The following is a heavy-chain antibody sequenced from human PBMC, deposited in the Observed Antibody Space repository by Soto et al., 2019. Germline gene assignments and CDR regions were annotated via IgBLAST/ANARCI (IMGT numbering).Heavy chain of an antibody. D-gene: IGHD3-22*01. CDR1: GGSIVNHY. Sequence: SETLSVTCTVAGGSIVNHYWSWIRQPAGKGLEWIGRIYTSGSTNYNPSLKSRVTMSVDTSKNQFSLKLSSVTAADTAVYYCARSYYYDSSGYYLDWFDTSGQGIL. V-gene: IGHV4-4*07. J-gene: IGHJ5*02. CDR2: IYTSGST. CDR3: ARSYYYDSSGYYLDWFDT.